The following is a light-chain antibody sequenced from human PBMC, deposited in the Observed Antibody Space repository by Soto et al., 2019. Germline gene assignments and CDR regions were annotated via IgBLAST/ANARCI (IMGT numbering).Light chain of an antibody. J-gene: IGKJ2*01. CDR1: QTISSY. V-gene: IGKV1-39*01. CDR2: AAS. Sequence: DIQMTQSPSSLSASVGDRVTITCRASQTISSYLNWYQQIPGKAPKLLIYAASSLLSGVPSRFSGSGSGTDFTLTISRLEPEDFAVYYCQQYGSSPVTFGQGTKLEIK. CDR3: QQYGSSPVT.